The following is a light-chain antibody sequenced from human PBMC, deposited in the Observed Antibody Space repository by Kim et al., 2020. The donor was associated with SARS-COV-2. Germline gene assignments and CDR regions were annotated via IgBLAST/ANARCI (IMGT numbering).Light chain of an antibody. J-gene: IGKJ2*01. CDR3: MQALQTPPT. V-gene: IGKV2-28*01. CDR1: QSLLHSNTYNY. CDR2: LGS. Sequence: EPASISCRSSQSLLHSNTYNYLDWYLQKAGQSPQLLIYLGSNRASGVPDRFSGSGSGTDFTLKISRVEAEDVGVYYCMQALQTPPTFGQGTKLEI.